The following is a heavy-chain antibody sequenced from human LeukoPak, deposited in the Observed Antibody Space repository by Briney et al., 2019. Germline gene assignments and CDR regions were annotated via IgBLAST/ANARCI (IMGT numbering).Heavy chain of an antibody. V-gene: IGHV2-5*01. J-gene: IGHJ5*02. CDR2: IYWNGDK. Sequence: SGPTLLNPTPTLTLTCTFSGFSLSTRGVGVGWIRQPPGKALEWLAPIYWNGDKRYSPSLKSRLPITKDTSKNQVVLTMTNRDPVDTATYYCAHLLIAAAGTVWFDAWGQGTLVTVS. CDR1: GFSLSTRGVG. CDR3: AHLLIAAAGTVWFDA. D-gene: IGHD6-13*01.